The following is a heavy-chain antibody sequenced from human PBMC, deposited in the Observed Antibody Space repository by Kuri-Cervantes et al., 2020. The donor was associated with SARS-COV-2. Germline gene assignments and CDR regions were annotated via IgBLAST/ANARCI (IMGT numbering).Heavy chain of an antibody. CDR3: ARGYCSSTSCPPYYYYGMDV. Sequence: GESLKISCAASGFTFSSYEMNWVRQTPGKGLEWVSYISSTGDTIYYADSVKGRFTISRDNAKNSLCLQMNSLRDEDTAVYYCARGYCSSTSCPPYYYYGMDVWGQGTTVTVSS. D-gene: IGHD2-2*01. CDR1: GFTFSSYE. CDR2: ISSTGDTI. J-gene: IGHJ6*02. V-gene: IGHV3-48*03.